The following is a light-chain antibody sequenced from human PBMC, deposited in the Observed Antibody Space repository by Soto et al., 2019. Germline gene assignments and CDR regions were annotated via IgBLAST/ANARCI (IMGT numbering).Light chain of an antibody. CDR1: QSVLYSADNKNY. CDR2: WAS. J-gene: IGKJ5*01. V-gene: IGKV4-1*01. CDR3: QHYYSIPIT. Sequence: DIVMTQSPDSLAVSLGERATINCKSSQSVLYSADNKNYLAWYQQKPGQPPKLLIYWASTRESGVPDRFSGSGSGTDFTLTISRLQAEDVAVYYCQHYYSIPITFGQGTRLEIE.